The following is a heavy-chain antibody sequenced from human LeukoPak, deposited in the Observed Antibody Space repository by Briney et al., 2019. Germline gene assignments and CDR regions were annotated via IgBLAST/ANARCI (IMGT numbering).Heavy chain of an antibody. J-gene: IGHJ5*02. V-gene: IGHV4-34*01. CDR1: GGSFSGYY. Sequence: PSETLSLTXAVYGGSFSGYYWSWIRQPPGKGLEWIGEINHSGSTNYNPSLKSRVTISVDTSKNQFSLKLSSVTAADTAVYYCARGYGAGSGYYRNHVWGPPYNWFDPWGQGTLVTVSS. D-gene: IGHD3-3*01. CDR2: INHSGST. CDR3: ARGYGAGSGYYRNHVWGPPYNWFDP.